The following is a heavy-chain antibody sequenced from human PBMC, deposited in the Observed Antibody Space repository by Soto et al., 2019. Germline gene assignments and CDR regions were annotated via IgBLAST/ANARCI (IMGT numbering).Heavy chain of an antibody. J-gene: IGHJ4*02. CDR1: GFTFNSYA. D-gene: IGHD6-19*01. Sequence: PGGSLRLSCAASGFTFNSYAMSWVRQAPGKGLEWVSAISGSGGSRYYADSVKGRLTISRDNSKNTLHLQMNSLRADDTAVYYWATAVIGRAVAGTLPDYWGQGTLVTVSS. V-gene: IGHV3-23*01. CDR2: ISGSGGSR. CDR3: ATAVIGRAVAGTLPDY.